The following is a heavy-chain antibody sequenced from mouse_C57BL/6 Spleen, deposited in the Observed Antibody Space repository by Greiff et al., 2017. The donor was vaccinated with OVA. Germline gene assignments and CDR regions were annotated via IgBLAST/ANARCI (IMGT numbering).Heavy chain of an antibody. J-gene: IGHJ4*01. CDR1: GYTFTSYW. CDR3: ARRGLACAHYYYAMDY. Sequence: QVQLQQPGAELVMPGASVKLSCKASGYTFTSYWMHWVKQRPGQGLEWIGEIDPSDSYTNYNQKFKGKSTMTVDKSSSTAYMQLSSLTSEDSAVYYCARRGLACAHYYYAMDYWGQGTSVTVSS. CDR2: IDPSDSYT. D-gene: IGHD6-1*01. V-gene: IGHV1-69*01.